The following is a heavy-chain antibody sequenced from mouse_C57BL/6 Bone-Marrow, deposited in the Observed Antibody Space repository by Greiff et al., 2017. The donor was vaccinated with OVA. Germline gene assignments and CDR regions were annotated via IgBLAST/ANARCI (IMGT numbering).Heavy chain of an antibody. D-gene: IGHD2-12*01. CDR1: GYSITSGYY. V-gene: IGHV3-6*01. CDR2: ISYDGSN. Sequence: EESGPGLVKPSQSLSLTCSVTGYSITSGYYWNWIRQFPGNKLEWMGYISYDGSNNYNPSLKNRISITRDTSKNQFFLKLNSVTTEDTATYYCARDPYSYYYAMYYWGQGTSVTVSS. J-gene: IGHJ4*01. CDR3: ARDPYSYYYAMYY.